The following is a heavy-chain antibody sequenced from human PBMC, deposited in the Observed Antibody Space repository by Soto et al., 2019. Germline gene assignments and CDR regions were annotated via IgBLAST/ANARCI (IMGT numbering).Heavy chain of an antibody. V-gene: IGHV3-23*01. CDR2: ISDSGSRT. CDR1: GFPVNKYA. J-gene: IGHJ4*02. CDR3: AKAGGPMTTFTYIDF. Sequence: GGSLRLSCAASGFPVNKYAMSWVRQAPGTGLEWVSIISDSGSRTDYADSVKGRFTISRDNSRNTIYVEMSGLRAEDTAVYYCAKAGGPMTTFTYIDFWGQGTLVTVSS. D-gene: IGHD1-1*01.